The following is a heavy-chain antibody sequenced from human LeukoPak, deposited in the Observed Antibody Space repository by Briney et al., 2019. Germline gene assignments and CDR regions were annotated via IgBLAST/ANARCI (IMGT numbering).Heavy chain of an antibody. CDR1: GYAFTNYW. CDR3: ARPNPDSYGSYYFDY. D-gene: IGHD5-18*01. V-gene: IGHV5-51*01. J-gene: IGHJ4*02. Sequence: GESLKISCKTSGYAFTNYWIGWVRQMPGKGLEWMGIIYTGDSRDSGVRYSPSFQGQITISADKSISTAYLQWSSLKASDTAMYYCARPNPDSYGSYYFDYWGQGTLVTVSS. CDR2: IYTGDSRD.